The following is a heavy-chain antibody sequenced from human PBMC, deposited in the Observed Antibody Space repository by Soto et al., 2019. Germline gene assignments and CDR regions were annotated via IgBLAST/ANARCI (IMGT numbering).Heavy chain of an antibody. CDR1: GASIRSSSYY. V-gene: IGHV4-39*01. Sequence: PSETLSLTCTVSGASIRSSSYYWGWIRQPPGKGLEWIGGIYYSGSTYYNPSLKSRVTISVDTSKNQFSLKLNSVTAADTAVYYCARPGAGGGVNWFDSWGQGTLVTVSS. CDR2: IYYSGST. J-gene: IGHJ5*01. CDR3: ARPGAGGGVNWFDS. D-gene: IGHD3-3*01.